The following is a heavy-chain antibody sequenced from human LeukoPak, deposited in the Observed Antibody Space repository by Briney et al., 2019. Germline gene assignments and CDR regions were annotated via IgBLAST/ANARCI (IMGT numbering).Heavy chain of an antibody. Sequence: GGSLRLSCAASGFTFSSYAMIWVRQAPGKGLEWVSAISGSIDSTDYADSVKGRFTISRDNSKNTLYLEMNSLRAEDTAVFYCAKDGVILAPGIYWYMDVWGRGTTVTVSS. CDR2: ISGSIDST. CDR3: AKDGVILAPGIYWYMDV. CDR1: GFTFSSYA. D-gene: IGHD3-16*02. J-gene: IGHJ6*03. V-gene: IGHV3-23*01.